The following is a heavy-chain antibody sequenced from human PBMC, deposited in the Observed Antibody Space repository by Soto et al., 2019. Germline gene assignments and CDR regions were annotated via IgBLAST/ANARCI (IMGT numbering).Heavy chain of an antibody. CDR1: GYTFTSYG. J-gene: IGHJ6*02. D-gene: IGHD2-21*02. CDR3: ARQVQIRVTFYYYYGMDV. V-gene: IGHV1-18*01. CDR2: ISAYNGNT. Sequence: GASVKVSCTASGYTFTSYGISWVRQAPGQGLEWMGWISAYNGNTKYSQKFQGRVTITRDTSASTAYMELSSLRSEDTAVYYCARQVQIRVTFYYYYGMDVWGQGTTVTVSS.